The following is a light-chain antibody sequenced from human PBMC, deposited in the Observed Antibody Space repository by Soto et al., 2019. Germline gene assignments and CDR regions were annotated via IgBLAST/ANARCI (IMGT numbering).Light chain of an antibody. V-gene: IGLV2-11*01. CDR2: DVS. Sequence: QSALTQPRSVSGSPGQSVTISCTGTSSDVGGYHYVSWYQQHPGKAPKLMLYDVSKRPSGVPDRFSGSKSGNTASLTISGLQAEDEADYYCCSYAGSYTFAVFGTGTKLTVL. J-gene: IGLJ1*01. CDR1: SSDVGGYHY. CDR3: CSYAGSYTFAV.